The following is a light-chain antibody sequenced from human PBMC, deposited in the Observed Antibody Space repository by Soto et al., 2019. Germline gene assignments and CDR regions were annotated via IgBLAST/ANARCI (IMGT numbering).Light chain of an antibody. Sequence: EVVLTQSPGTLSMSPGERATLSCRASQSVSATYIAWYQQKSGQSPRLLLYGSSSGATGVADRFSDSGSGTEFTLTITRLEPEDFAVYYCQQYGSSPSTFGQGTRLE. CDR2: GSS. CDR1: QSVSATY. J-gene: IGKJ5*01. V-gene: IGKV3-20*01. CDR3: QQYGSSPST.